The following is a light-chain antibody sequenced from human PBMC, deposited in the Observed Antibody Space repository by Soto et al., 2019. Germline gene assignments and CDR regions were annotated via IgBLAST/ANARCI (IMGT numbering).Light chain of an antibody. CDR2: GVS. CDR3: SSYACGYYL. J-gene: IGLJ1*01. CDR1: SSDVGNYNY. Sequence: QSALTQPASVSGSPGQSITISCTGTSSDVGNYNYVSWYQQHPGKAPKLMIFGVSNRPSGVSDRFSGSKSGNTASLTISGLQAEDEADYHCSSYACGYYLFGTGTKLTVL. V-gene: IGLV2-14*03.